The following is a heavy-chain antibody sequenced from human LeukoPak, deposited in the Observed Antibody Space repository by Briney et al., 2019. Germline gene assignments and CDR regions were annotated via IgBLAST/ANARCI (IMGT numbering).Heavy chain of an antibody. CDR2: INQDGSAE. J-gene: IGHJ6*02. D-gene: IGHD1-26*01. CDR3: ARSVGASNNYFYYGMDV. Sequence: GGSLRLSCAVSGFIFRDFYMTWVRQAPGTGLEWVATINQDGSAEYYVDSVKGRFTMSRDNAKTSVYLQMDSLRAEETAVYHCARSVGASNNYFYYGMDVWGQGTTVTVSS. CDR1: GFIFRDFY. V-gene: IGHV3-7*01.